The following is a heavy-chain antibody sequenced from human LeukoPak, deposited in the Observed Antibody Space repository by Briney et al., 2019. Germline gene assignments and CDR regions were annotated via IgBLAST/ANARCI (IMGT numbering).Heavy chain of an antibody. V-gene: IGHV3-49*04. Sequence: GGSLRLSCVASGFLFTTHAMGWVRQAPGKGLEWVGFIRNRAYGGTTEYAASVKGRFTISRDDSNNIAYLQMNNLKTEDTAVYYCSTSYYDFWSGYWGQGTLVTVSS. J-gene: IGHJ4*02. CDR2: IRNRAYGGTT. CDR3: STSYYDFWSGY. D-gene: IGHD3-3*01. CDR1: GFLFTTHA.